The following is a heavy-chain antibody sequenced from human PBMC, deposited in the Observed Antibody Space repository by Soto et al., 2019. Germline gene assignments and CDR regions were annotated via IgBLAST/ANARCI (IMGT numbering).Heavy chain of an antibody. CDR3: ARTGIAVTGTIFDY. CDR2: IYSGGST. CDR1: GFTVSSNY. J-gene: IGHJ4*02. V-gene: IGHV3-53*01. D-gene: IGHD6-19*01. Sequence: SLRLSCAASGFTVSSNYMSWVRQAPGKGLEWVSVIYSGGSTYYADSVKGRFTSSRDNSKNTLYLQMNSLRAEDTAVYYCARTGIAVTGTIFDYWGQGTLVTVSS.